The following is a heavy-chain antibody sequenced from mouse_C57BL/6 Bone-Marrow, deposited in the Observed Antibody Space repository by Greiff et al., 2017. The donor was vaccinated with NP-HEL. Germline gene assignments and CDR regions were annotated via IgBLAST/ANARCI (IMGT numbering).Heavy chain of an antibody. Sequence: QVQLQQSGAELVRPGTSVKMSCKASGYTFTNYWIGWAKQRPGHGLEWIGDIYPGGGYTNYNEKFKGKATLTADKSSSTDYMQFSSLTSEDSAIYYCARKQAYRGYFDYWGQGTTLTVSA. CDR2: IYPGGGYT. J-gene: IGHJ2*01. CDR1: GYTFTNYW. D-gene: IGHD3-2*02. V-gene: IGHV1-63*01. CDR3: ARKQAYRGYFDY.